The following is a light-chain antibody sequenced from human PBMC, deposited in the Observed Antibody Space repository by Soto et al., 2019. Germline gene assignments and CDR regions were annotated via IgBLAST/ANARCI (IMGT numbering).Light chain of an antibody. CDR3: QQYYIYPYT. Sequence: DIRMTQSPSTLSVSVGDRVTITCRASQSISSWLAWYQQKPGKAPKLLIYDASILESGVPARFSGSGSGTEFTLTISRLQPDDFAAYYCQQYYIYPYTFGHGTKLEIK. CDR2: DAS. V-gene: IGKV1-5*01. J-gene: IGKJ2*01. CDR1: QSISSW.